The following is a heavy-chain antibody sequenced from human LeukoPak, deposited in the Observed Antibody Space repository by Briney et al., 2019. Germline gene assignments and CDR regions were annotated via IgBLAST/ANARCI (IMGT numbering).Heavy chain of an antibody. V-gene: IGHV3-7*01. Sequence: GGSLRLSCAASGFTFSTYWMMWVRQAPGKGLEWVANIKQDGSEKYYVDSVKGRFTVSRDNAKNSLYLQMNSLRADDTALYYCARVGEDVEMTPIPLDYWGQGTLVTVSS. CDR2: IKQDGSEK. CDR1: GFTFSTYW. J-gene: IGHJ4*02. D-gene: IGHD5-24*01. CDR3: ARVGEDVEMTPIPLDY.